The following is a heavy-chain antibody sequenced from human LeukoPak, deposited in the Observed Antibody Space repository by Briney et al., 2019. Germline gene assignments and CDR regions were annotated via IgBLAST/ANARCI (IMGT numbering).Heavy chain of an antibody. Sequence: GGSLRLSCVASGFTFSNYGIHWVRQAPGKGLEWVAFIRYDGSIKNYTDSVKGRFTISRDNSKNTLYLQMSSLRTGDTAVYYCAKDRDLVIPAAFDFWGQGTLVSVSS. J-gene: IGHJ4*02. V-gene: IGHV3-30*02. CDR2: IRYDGSIK. D-gene: IGHD2-2*01. CDR3: AKDRDLVIPAAFDF. CDR1: GFTFSNYG.